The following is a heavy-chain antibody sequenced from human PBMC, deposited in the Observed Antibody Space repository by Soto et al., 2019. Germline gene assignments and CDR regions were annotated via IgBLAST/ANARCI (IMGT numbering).Heavy chain of an antibody. V-gene: IGHV3-21*01. CDR2: ISSSSSYI. CDR3: ARDQPICLHPTPYYYDMVV. J-gene: IGHJ6*02. CDR1: GFTFSSYS. D-gene: IGHD3-9*01. Sequence: GGSLRLSCAASGFTFSSYSMNWVRQAPGKGLEWVSSISSSSSYIYYADSVKGRFTISRDNAKNSLYLQMNSLRAEDTAVYYCARDQPICLHPTPYYYDMVVRRQGTPVTAP.